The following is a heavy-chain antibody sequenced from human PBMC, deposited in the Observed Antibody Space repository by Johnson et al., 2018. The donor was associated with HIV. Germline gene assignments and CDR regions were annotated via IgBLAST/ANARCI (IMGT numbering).Heavy chain of an antibody. D-gene: IGHD2-15*01. CDR2: IRYDGSNK. J-gene: IGHJ3*01. V-gene: IGHV3-30*02. CDR3: ARDLGRPDAFDV. Sequence: VQLVESGGGVVQPGGSLRLSCAASGFTFSSYGMHWVRQAPGKGLEWVAFIRYDGSNKYYADSVRGRFAISRDNSKNTLYLQLNSLRAEDTAVYYCARDLGRPDAFDVWGQGTMVTVSS. CDR1: GFTFSSYG.